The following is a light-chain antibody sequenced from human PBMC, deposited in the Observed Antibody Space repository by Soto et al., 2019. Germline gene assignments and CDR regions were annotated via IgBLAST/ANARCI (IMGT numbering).Light chain of an antibody. V-gene: IGKV3-20*01. CDR2: GAS. CDR1: LSLSSSY. CDR3: QQYGSSPPYT. J-gene: IGKJ2*01. Sequence: EIVLTQSPGTLSLSPGERATLSCRDSLSLSSSYLAWYQQKPGQAPRLLIYGASSRATGIPDRFSGSGSGTDFTLTISRPEPEDFAVYYCQQYGSSPPYTFGQGTKLEIK.